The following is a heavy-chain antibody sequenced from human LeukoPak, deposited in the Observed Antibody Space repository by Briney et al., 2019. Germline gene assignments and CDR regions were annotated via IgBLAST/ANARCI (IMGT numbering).Heavy chain of an antibody. CDR2: IYYSGST. D-gene: IGHD5-18*01. Sequence: PSQTLSLTCTVSGGSISSGDYYWSWIRQPPGKGLEWIGYIYYSGSTYYNPSLKSRVTISVDTSKNQFSLKLSSVTAADTAVYYCARDPHTAMVVSPGWYFDLWGRGTLVTVSS. CDR3: ARDPHTAMVVSPGWYFDL. CDR1: GGSISSGDYY. J-gene: IGHJ2*01. V-gene: IGHV4-30-4*08.